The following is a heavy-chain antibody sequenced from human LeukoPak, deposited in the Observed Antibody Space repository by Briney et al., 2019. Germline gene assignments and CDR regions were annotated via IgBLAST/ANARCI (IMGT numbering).Heavy chain of an antibody. CDR3: ARDGSGVWFDY. Sequence: ASVKVSCKASNYTFTSYGISWVRQAPGQGLEWMAWINAYNGDTNYAQKLQGRVTLTTDTSTSTAYMELRSLRSDDTAVYYCARDGSGVWFDYWGQGTMVTVSS. J-gene: IGHJ3*01. CDR1: NYTFTSYG. D-gene: IGHD3-9*01. CDR2: INAYNGDT. V-gene: IGHV1-18*01.